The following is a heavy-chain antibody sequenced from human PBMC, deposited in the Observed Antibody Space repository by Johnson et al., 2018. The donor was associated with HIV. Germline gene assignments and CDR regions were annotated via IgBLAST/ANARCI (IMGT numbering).Heavy chain of an antibody. J-gene: IGHJ3*02. CDR2: ISSSASTI. CDR3: ARDGSSSSWNAFDI. D-gene: IGHD6-6*01. Sequence: VQLVESGGGVVQPGRSLRLSCAASGFTFSSYAMHWVRQAPGKGLEWVSYISSSASTIYYADSVKGRFTISRDNAKNSLALQMNSLKAEDTAVYYCARDGSSSSWNAFDIWGQGTMVTVSS. CDR1: GFTFSSYA. V-gene: IGHV3-48*03.